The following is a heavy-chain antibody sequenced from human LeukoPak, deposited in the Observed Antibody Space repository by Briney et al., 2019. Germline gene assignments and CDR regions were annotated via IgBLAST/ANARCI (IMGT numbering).Heavy chain of an antibody. CDR2: ISWNSGSI. V-gene: IGHV3-9*01. CDR3: AKGSYNWNYGWFDP. D-gene: IGHD1-7*01. CDR1: GFTFDDYA. Sequence: GGSLRLSCAASGFTFDDYAMHWVWQAPGKGLEWVSGISWNSGSIGYADSVKGRFTISRDNAKNSLYLQMNSLRAEDTALYYCAKGSYNWNYGWFDPWGQGTLVTVSS. J-gene: IGHJ5*02.